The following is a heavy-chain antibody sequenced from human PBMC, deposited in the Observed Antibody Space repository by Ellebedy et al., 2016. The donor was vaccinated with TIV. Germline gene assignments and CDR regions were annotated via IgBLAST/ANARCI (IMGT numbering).Heavy chain of an antibody. V-gene: IGHV4-4*02. J-gene: IGHJ6*02. Sequence: SETLSLXXAVSGGSISSSNWWSWVRQPPGKGLEWIGEIYHSGSTNYNPSLKSRVTISVDKSKNQFSLKLSSVTAADTAVYYCARFGVVPALTYYYYGMDVWGQGTTVTVSS. CDR2: IYHSGST. CDR3: ARFGVVPALTYYYYGMDV. CDR1: GGSISSSNW. D-gene: IGHD2-2*01.